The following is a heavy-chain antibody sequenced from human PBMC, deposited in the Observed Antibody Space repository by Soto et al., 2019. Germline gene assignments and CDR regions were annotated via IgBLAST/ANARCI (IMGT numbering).Heavy chain of an antibody. J-gene: IGHJ4*02. D-gene: IGHD6-13*01. CDR2: IYYSGTT. Sequence: SETLSLTCTVSGGSISSSSYYWAWVRQPPGKGLEWIGSIYYSGTTYYNPSLKSRVTISVDTSKNQFSLKLSSVTAADTAVFYCARGGYFDSWGQGTLVTVSS. V-gene: IGHV4-39*07. CDR3: ARGGYFDS. CDR1: GGSISSSSYY.